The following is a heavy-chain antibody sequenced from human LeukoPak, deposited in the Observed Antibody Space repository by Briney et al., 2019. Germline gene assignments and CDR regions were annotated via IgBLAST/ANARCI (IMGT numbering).Heavy chain of an antibody. J-gene: IGHJ5*02. CDR2: INSDGSST. CDR3: ARDPFLLYCSGGSCYSEENWFDP. Sequence: GKSLRLSCAASGFTFSSYWMHWVRQAPGKGLVWVSRINSDGSSTSYADSVKGRFTISRDNAKNTLYLQMNSLRAEDTAVYYCARDPFLLYCSGGSCYSEENWFDPWGQGTLVTVSS. V-gene: IGHV3-74*01. CDR1: GFTFSSYW. D-gene: IGHD2-15*01.